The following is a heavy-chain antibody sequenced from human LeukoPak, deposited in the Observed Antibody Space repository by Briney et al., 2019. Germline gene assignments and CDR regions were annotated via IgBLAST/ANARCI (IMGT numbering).Heavy chain of an antibody. V-gene: IGHV4-61*08. CDR2: IYYSGST. Sequence: PSETLSLTCTVSGGSISSGGYYWSWIRQHPGKGLEWIGYIYYSGSTNYNPSLKSRVTISVDTSKNQFSLKLSSVTAADTAVYYCAREYRNSSPDYWGQGTLVTVSS. D-gene: IGHD6-13*01. CDR3: AREYRNSSPDY. J-gene: IGHJ4*02. CDR1: GGSISSGGYY.